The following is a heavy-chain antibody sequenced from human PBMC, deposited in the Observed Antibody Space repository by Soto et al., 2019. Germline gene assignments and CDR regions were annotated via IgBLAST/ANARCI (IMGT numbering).Heavy chain of an antibody. J-gene: IGHJ6*02. Sequence: VGSMRLSCAASGFTFITYDMHWVSQATGKGLEWVSAIGTAGDTYYPGSVKGRFTISREDAKNSFYLQMNSLRVGDTAVYYCARDRPRGGGMDVWGQGTTVTVSS. CDR2: IGTAGDT. CDR1: GFTFITYD. CDR3: ARDRPRGGGMDV. V-gene: IGHV3-13*01.